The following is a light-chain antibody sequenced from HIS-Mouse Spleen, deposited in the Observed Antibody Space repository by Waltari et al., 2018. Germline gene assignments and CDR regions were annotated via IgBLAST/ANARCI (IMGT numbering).Light chain of an antibody. Sequence: QSALTQPASVSGSPGQSITISCTGTSSDVGGYHLLSWYQQHPGKAPKLMIYEGSKRPSGVSNRFSGSKSGNTASLTISGLQAEDEADYYCCSYAGSSTVVFGGGTKLTVL. CDR3: CSYAGSSTVV. V-gene: IGLV2-23*01. J-gene: IGLJ2*01. CDR2: EGS. CDR1: SSDVGGYHL.